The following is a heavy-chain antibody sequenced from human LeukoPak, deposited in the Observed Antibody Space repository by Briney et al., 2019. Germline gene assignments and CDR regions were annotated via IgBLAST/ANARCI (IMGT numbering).Heavy chain of an antibody. CDR3: ARETHILTGYAFDY. D-gene: IGHD3-9*01. CDR1: GFTFSSYD. J-gene: IGHJ4*02. V-gene: IGHV3-33*01. CDR2: IWYDGSNK. Sequence: GGSLRLSCAASGFTFSSYDMHWVRQAPGKGLEWVAVIWYDGSNKYYADSVKGRFTISRDNSKNTLYLQMNSLRAEDTAVYYCARETHILTGYAFDYWGQGTLVTVSS.